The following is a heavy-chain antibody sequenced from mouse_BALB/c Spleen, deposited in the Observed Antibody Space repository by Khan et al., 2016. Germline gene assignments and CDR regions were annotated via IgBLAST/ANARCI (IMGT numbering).Heavy chain of an antibody. CDR2: IWAGGST. Sequence: QVQLKESGPGLVAPSQSLSITCTVSGFSLTSYGVHWVRQPPGKGLEWLGVIWAGGSTNYNSALMSRLSISKDNAMSQVYLRMSSRETDDTAMYYCANWRFAYWGQGTLVTVSA. CDR1: GFSLTSYG. D-gene: IGHD4-1*01. J-gene: IGHJ3*01. CDR3: ANWRFAY. V-gene: IGHV2-9*02.